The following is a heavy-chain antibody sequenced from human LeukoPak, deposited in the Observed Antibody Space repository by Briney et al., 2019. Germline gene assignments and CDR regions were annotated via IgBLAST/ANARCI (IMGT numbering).Heavy chain of an antibody. V-gene: IGHV1-2*06. D-gene: IGHD3-10*01. J-gene: IGHJ5*02. CDR2: INPNSGGT. CDR3: ARSTALLWFGDP. Sequence: GASVKVSCKASGYTFTGYYMHCVRQAPGQGLEWMGRINPNSGGTNYAQKFQGRVTMTRDTSISTAYMELSRLRSDDTAVYYCARSTALLWFGDPWGQGTLVTVSS. CDR1: GYTFTGYY.